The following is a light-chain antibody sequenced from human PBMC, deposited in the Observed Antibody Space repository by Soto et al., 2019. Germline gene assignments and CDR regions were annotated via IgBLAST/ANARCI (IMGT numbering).Light chain of an antibody. J-gene: IGKJ4*01. Sequence: EIVLTQSPGTLSLSPGERATLSCRASQSVNNNYLAWYQQKRGQAPRLLVYGASTRATGIPDRVSGIVSGTVLSLSISRLEPEGFAVYYFKQYGRAVTFGGGTKVEIK. CDR3: KQYGRAVT. CDR2: GAS. V-gene: IGKV3-20*01. CDR1: QSVNNNY.